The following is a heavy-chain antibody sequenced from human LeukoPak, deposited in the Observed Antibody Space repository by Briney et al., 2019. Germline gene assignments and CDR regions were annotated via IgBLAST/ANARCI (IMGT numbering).Heavy chain of an antibody. J-gene: IGHJ6*04. V-gene: IGHV4-61*02. CDR2: IYTSGST. CDR1: GGSISSGSYY. Sequence: SETLSLTCTVSGGSISSGSYYWSWIRQPAGKGLEWIGRIYTSGSTNYNPSLKSRVTISVDTSKNQFSLKLSSVTAADTAVYYCASGRYYDFWSGPLDVWGKGTTVTVSS. CDR3: ASGRYYDFWSGPLDV. D-gene: IGHD3-3*01.